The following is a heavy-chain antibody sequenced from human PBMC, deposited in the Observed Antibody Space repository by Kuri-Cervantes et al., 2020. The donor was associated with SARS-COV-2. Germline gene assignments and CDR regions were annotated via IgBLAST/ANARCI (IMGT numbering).Heavy chain of an antibody. CDR2: IRYDGSNK. CDR1: GFTFSSYG. J-gene: IGHJ4*01. D-gene: IGHD6-13*01. CDR3: AKDHFGLAASPGQVAFDY. Sequence: GESLKISCAASGFTFSSYGMHWVRQAPGKGLEWVAFIRYDGSNKYYADSVKGRFTISRDNSENTLYLQMNSLRAEDTAVYYCAKDHFGLAASPGQVAFDYWGQGTLVTVSS. V-gene: IGHV3-30*02.